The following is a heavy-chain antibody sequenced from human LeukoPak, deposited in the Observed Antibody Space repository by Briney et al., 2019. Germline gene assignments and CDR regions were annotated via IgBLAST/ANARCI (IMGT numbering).Heavy chain of an antibody. D-gene: IGHD6-19*01. CDR1: GLTFSSYA. CDR2: ITTSSTYI. CDR3: PRGKYSSGWFDY. J-gene: IGHJ4*02. Sequence: PGGSLRLSCEASGLTFSSYAMSWVRQAPGKGLEWVSSITTSSTYISYADSVKGRFTISRDNAKNSLYLQMNSLRAEDTAVYYCPRGKYSSGWFDYWGQGTLVTVSS. V-gene: IGHV3-21*01.